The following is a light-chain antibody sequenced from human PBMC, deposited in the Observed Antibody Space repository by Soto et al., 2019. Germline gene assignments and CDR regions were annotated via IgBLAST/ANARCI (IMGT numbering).Light chain of an antibody. J-gene: IGLJ2*01. CDR2: DVS. V-gene: IGLV2-14*01. CDR3: SSYTTISTLV. CDR1: SSDVGNYNY. Sequence: QPVLTQPASVSGSPGQSITISCTGTSSDVGNYNYVSWYQQHPGKAPKLMIYDVSNRPSGVSDRFSGSKSGNTASLTISGLQAEDEADYYCSSYTTISTLVFGGGTKVTVL.